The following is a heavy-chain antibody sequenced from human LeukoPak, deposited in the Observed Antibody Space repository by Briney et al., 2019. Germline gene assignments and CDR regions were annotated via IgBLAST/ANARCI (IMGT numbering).Heavy chain of an antibody. J-gene: IGHJ4*02. V-gene: IGHV4-59*01. CDR2: IYYSGST. CDR1: GGSISSYY. Sequence: SETLSLTCTVSGGSISSYYWSWIRQPPGKGLEWIGYIYYSGSTNYNPSLKSRVTISVDTSKNQFSLKLSSVTAADTAVYYCARDHFYDSSVAYWGQGTLVTVSS. CDR3: ARDHFYDSSVAY. D-gene: IGHD3-22*01.